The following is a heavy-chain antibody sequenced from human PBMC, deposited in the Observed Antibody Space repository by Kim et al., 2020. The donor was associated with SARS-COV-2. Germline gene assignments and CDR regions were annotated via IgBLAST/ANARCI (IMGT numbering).Heavy chain of an antibody. D-gene: IGHD6-13*01. Sequence: SVKVSCKASGYTFTSYAISWVRQAPGQGLEWMGWIIPNIGTTNYAQKFQGRVTMTTDASTSTAYMELSSLRSEDTAVYYCAREARCRWSGYCWGQGTLV. J-gene: IGHJ4*02. CDR2: IIPNIGTT. V-gene: IGHV1-69*05. CDR3: AREARCRWSGYC. CDR1: GYTFTSYA.